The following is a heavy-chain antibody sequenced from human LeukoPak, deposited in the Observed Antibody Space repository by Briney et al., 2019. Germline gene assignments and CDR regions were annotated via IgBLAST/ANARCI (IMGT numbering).Heavy chain of an antibody. CDR2: ISDSGHTT. Sequence: GGSLRPSCAASGFTFSDYYMSWIRQAPGKGLDWISYISDSGHTTYYADSVKGRFTISRDNAKNSLYLQMNSLRAEDTAVYYCARTRKWNDSWGQGTLVTVSS. D-gene: IGHD1-1*01. CDR1: GFTFSDYY. CDR3: ARTRKWNDS. J-gene: IGHJ4*02. V-gene: IGHV3-11*01.